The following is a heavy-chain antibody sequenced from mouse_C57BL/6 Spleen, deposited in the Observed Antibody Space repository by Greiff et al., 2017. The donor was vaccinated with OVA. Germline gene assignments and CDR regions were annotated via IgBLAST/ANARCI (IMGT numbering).Heavy chain of an antibody. CDR3: ASWTTVVARGAMDY. J-gene: IGHJ4*01. CDR1: GYTFTDYY. CDR2: IFPGSGCP. V-gene: IGHV1-75*01. D-gene: IGHD1-1*01. Sequence: VQLQQSGPELVKPGASVKISCKASGYTFTDYYINWVKQRPGQGLDWIGWIFPGSGCPNYTEKFKGNATLTVDKSSSTAYMLLSSLTSEDTAVYFCASWTTVVARGAMDYWGQGTSVTVSS.